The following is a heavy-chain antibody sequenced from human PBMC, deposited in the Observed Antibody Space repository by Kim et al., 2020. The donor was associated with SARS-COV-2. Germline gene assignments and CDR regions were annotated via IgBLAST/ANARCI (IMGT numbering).Heavy chain of an antibody. CDR3: AKDWSV. J-gene: IGHJ4*02. Sequence: SETLSLTCTVSGDSINSHYWTWIRQPAGKGLEWIGLIYTSGSTNYNPSLRSRITMSVDTSKNHFSLQLSSVTAADTAVYYCAKDWSVWGQGILVTVSS. CDR2: IYTSGST. D-gene: IGHD2-8*02. CDR1: GDSINSHY. V-gene: IGHV4-4*07.